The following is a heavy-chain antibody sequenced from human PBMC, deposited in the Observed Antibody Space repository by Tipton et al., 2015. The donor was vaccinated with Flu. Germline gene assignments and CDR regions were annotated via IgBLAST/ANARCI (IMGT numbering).Heavy chain of an antibody. D-gene: IGHD3-10*01. CDR1: GDSMGTYS. J-gene: IGHJ4*02. CDR3: ARGSGSGTDVTFYF. Sequence: TLSLTCTVSGDSMGTYSWSWIRQPPGKGLEWIGRMYVSGSTKYNPSLKSRVTMSVDTSKNQFSLKLSSVTAADTAVYYCARGSGSGTDVTFYFWGQGTLVTVSS. V-gene: IGHV4-4*07. CDR2: MYVSGST.